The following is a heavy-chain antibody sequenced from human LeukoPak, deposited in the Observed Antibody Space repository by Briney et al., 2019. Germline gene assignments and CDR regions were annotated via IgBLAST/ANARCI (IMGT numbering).Heavy chain of an antibody. J-gene: IGHJ3*02. CDR3: ARALRYDSSGPTDAFDI. Sequence: GGSLRLSCAASGFTFSSYDMHWVRQATGKGLEWVSAIGTAGDTYYPGSVKGRFTISRENAKNSLHLQMNSLRAGDTAVYYCARALRYDSSGPTDAFDIWGQGTMVTVSS. D-gene: IGHD3-22*01. CDR1: GFTFSSYD. V-gene: IGHV3-13*01. CDR2: IGTAGDT.